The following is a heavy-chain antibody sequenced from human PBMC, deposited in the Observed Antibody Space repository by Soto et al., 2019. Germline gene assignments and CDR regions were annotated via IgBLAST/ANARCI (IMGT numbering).Heavy chain of an antibody. CDR1: GLTFSGHW. D-gene: IGHD6-6*01. V-gene: IGHV3-7*03. Sequence: VRLVESGGTLVQPGGSLRISCADSGLTFSGHWLTWVRQTPGKGQEWVANISPDGSDKSYVDTVKGRFTISRDNDKNSLSLKLDSLRAEDTAVYHCVSRPAGNTYHAVFDFWGQGTLVTGSS. CDR2: ISPDGSDK. CDR3: VSRPAGNTYHAVFDF. J-gene: IGHJ4*02.